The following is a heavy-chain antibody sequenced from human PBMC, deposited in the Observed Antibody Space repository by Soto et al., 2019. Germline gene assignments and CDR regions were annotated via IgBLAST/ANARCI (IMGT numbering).Heavy chain of an antibody. V-gene: IGHV3-21*01. D-gene: IGHD6-19*01. CDR1: GFTFSSYS. CDR2: ISSSSSYI. CDR3: AREAEGIVVSRNFAL. Sequence: EVQLVESGGGLVKPGGSLRLSCVASGFTFSSYSMNWVRQAPGKGLEWVSSISSSSSYIYFADAVRGRFTISRDNAKNSVYLQMKSLRAEDTAVYYCAREAEGIVVSRNFALWGQGTLVTVSS. J-gene: IGHJ5*02.